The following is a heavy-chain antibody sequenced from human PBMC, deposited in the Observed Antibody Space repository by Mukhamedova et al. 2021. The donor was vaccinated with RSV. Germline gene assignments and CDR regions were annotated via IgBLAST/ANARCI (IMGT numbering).Heavy chain of an antibody. J-gene: IGHJ3*02. CDR2: ISSSGSTI. CDR3: ARDPGYCSGGSCYYDAFDI. V-gene: IGHV3-48*03. Sequence: NWVRQAPGKGLEWVSYISSSGSTIYYADSVKGRFTISRDNAKNSLYLQMNSLRAEDTAVYYCARDPGYCSGGSCYYDAFDIWGQG. D-gene: IGHD2-15*01.